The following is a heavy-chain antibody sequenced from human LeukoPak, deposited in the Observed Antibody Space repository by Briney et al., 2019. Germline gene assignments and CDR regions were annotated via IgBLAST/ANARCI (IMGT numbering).Heavy chain of an antibody. V-gene: IGHV4-34*01. J-gene: IGHJ3*02. CDR2: INHSGST. CDR1: GGSFSGYY. D-gene: IGHD4-23*01. CDR3: ARDTLMTTVAIDAFDI. Sequence: SETLSLTCAVYGGSFSGYYWSWIRQPPGKGLEWIGEINHSGSTNYNLSLKSRVTISVDTSKNQFSLKLSSVTAADTAVYYCARDTLMTTVAIDAFDIWGQGTMVTVSS.